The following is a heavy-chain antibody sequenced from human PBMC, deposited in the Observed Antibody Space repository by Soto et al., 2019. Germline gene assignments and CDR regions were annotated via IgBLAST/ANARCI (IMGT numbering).Heavy chain of an antibody. CDR1: GGTFSSYA. V-gene: IGHV1-69*13. CDR2: IIPIFGTA. CDR3: ARVYGSGSYYPYYYYGMDV. J-gene: IGHJ6*02. D-gene: IGHD3-10*01. Sequence: SVKVSCKASGGTFSSYAISWVRQAPGQGLEWMGGIIPIFGTANYAQKFQGRVTITADESTSTAYMELSSLRSEDTAVYYCARVYGSGSYYPYYYYGMDVWGQGTTVTVSS.